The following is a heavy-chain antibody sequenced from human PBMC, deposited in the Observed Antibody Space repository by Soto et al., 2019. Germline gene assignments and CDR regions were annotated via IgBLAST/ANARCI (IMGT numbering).Heavy chain of an antibody. J-gene: IGHJ6*02. CDR3: AKDQHIVVVPAASYYYYGMDV. CDR2: ISYDGSNK. D-gene: IGHD2-2*01. CDR1: GFTFSSYG. V-gene: IGHV3-30*18. Sequence: GGSLRLSCAASGFTFSSYGMHWVRQAPGKGLEWVAVISYDGSNKYYADSVKGRFTISRDNSKNTLYLQMNSLRAEDTAVYYCAKDQHIVVVPAASYYYYGMDVWGQGTTVTVSS.